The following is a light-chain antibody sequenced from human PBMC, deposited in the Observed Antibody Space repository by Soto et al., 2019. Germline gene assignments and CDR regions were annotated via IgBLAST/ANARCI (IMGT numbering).Light chain of an antibody. CDR2: EVS. J-gene: IGLJ3*02. CDR3: SSYTTSSPWV. Sequence: QSALTQPASVSGSPGQSITISCTGTSSDVGGYNYVSWYQHHPGKAPKLMIYEVSNRPSGVSNRVSGSKSGNTASLTISGLQAEDESDYYCSSYTTSSPWVFGGRTKLTVL. V-gene: IGLV2-14*01. CDR1: SSDVGGYNY.